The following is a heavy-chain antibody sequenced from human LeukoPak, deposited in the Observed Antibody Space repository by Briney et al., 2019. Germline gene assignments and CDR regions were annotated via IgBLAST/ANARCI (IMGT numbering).Heavy chain of an antibody. D-gene: IGHD1-26*01. Sequence: PGGSLRLSCTVSGFTFSTHWMRWVRRAPGKGLQWVANINQDGSEKYYVDSVKGRFTISRDNAKNSLYLQMSSLRAEDTAVYYCARDGWELRPSGGQGTLVTVSS. V-gene: IGHV3-7*04. CDR3: ARDGWELRPS. CDR1: GFTFSTHW. J-gene: IGHJ4*02. CDR2: INQDGSEK.